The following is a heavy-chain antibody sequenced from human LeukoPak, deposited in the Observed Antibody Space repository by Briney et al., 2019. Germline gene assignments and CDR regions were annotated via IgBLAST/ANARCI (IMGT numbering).Heavy chain of an antibody. CDR3: ARINVPPPVGSKELRYFDWQYYFDY. Sequence: ASVKVSCKASGYTFTSYDINWVRQATGQGLEWMGWMNPNSGNTGYAQKFQGRVTMTRNTSISTAYMELRSLRSEDTAVYYCARINVPPPVGSKELRYFDWQYYFDYWGQGTLVTVSS. CDR2: MNPNSGNT. D-gene: IGHD3-9*01. CDR1: GYTFTSYD. J-gene: IGHJ4*02. V-gene: IGHV1-8*01.